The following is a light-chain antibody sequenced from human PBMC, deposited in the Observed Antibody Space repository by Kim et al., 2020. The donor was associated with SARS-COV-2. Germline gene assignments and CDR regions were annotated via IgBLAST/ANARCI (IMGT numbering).Light chain of an antibody. CDR2: GEN. CDR3: HARISSSKQYD. V-gene: IGLV3-19*01. CDR1: SLRNTY. Sequence: SSELTQDPAVSVALGQTVRITCLGDSLRNTYAGWYQQKPGQALLLVMHGENSRPSVIPGRFSGSSSGDTATLTSTRDQAEDDTVYYCHARISSSKQYDFGTGTKVTVL. J-gene: IGLJ1*01.